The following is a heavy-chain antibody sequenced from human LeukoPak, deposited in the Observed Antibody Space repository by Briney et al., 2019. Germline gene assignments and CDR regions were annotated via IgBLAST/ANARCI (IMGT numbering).Heavy chain of an antibody. V-gene: IGHV4-59*01. CDR3: ARHKSGLGFDY. Sequence: SETLSLTCTVSGGSISSYYWSWIRQPPGKGLEWIGYIHYSGSTKYNPSLKSRVTMSVDASKNQFSLKLSSVTAADTAVYYCARHKSGLGFDYWGQGTLVTVSS. CDR2: IHYSGST. D-gene: IGHD6-19*01. CDR1: GGSISSYY. J-gene: IGHJ4*02.